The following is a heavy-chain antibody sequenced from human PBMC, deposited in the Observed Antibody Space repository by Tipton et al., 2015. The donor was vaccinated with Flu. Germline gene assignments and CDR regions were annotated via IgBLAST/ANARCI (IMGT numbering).Heavy chain of an antibody. D-gene: IGHD5-24*01. Sequence: LRLSCTVSGGSISSSSYYWGWIRQPPGKGLEWIGSIYHNSGSTYYNPSLKSRVTISVDTSKNQFSLKLSSVTAADTAVYYCARGERRWLRLELAVFDSWGHGTVVTVSS. CDR3: ARGERRWLRLELAVFDS. V-gene: IGHV4-39*07. J-gene: IGHJ3*02. CDR2: IYHNSGST. CDR1: GGSISSSSYY.